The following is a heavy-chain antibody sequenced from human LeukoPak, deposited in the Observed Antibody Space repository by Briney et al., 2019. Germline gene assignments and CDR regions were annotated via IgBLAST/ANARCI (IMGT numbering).Heavy chain of an antibody. J-gene: IGHJ5*02. D-gene: IGHD3-9*01. CDR1: GFTFSSYG. CDR2: ISYDGSNK. V-gene: IGHV3-30*18. Sequence: PGGSLRLSCAASGFTFSSYGMHWVRQAPGKGLEWVAVISYDGSNKYYADSVKGRFTISRDNSKNTLYLQMNSLRAEDTAVYYCAKDGSKLRYFDLNWFDPWGQGTLVTVSS. CDR3: AKDGSKLRYFDLNWFDP.